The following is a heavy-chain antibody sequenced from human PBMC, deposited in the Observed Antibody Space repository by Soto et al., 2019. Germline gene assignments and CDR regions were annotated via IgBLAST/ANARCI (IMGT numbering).Heavy chain of an antibody. D-gene: IGHD2-2*01. Sequence: SVKVSCKASGGTFSSYAISWVRQAPGQGLEWMGGIIPIFGTANYAQKFQGRVTITADESTSTAYMELSSLRSEDTAVYYCARDPTYCSSTSCPFDPWGQGTLVTVSS. CDR3: ARDPTYCSSTSCPFDP. V-gene: IGHV1-69*13. CDR1: GGTFSSYA. J-gene: IGHJ5*02. CDR2: IIPIFGTA.